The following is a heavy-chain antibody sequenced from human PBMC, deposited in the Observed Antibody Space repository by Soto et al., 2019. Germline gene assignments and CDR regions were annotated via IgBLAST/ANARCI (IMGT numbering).Heavy chain of an antibody. D-gene: IGHD3-22*01. CDR3: AHRGGLHYDGSGDYYPDRRFFDY. V-gene: IGHV2-5*02. Sequence: KSGPTLVNPTETLMLSCNFSGFSLTTSGVGVGWIRQPPGKAPEWLALIYWDDDKRYSPSLKSRLTITKDTSKNQVVLTMTNMDPVDTGTYFCAHRGGLHYDGSGDYYPDRRFFDYWGQGTRVTVSS. J-gene: IGHJ4*02. CDR1: GFSLTTSGVG. CDR2: IYWDDDK.